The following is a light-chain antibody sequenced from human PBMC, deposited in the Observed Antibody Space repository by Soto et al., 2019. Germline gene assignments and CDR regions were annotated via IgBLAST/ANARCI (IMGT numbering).Light chain of an antibody. Sequence: QSVLTQPPSASGTPGQRVTISCSGSGSNIGSNTVNWYQQLPRTAPNLLIYSNKQRPPGVPDRFSGSKSGSSASLAITGLQSEDEAQYYCSSWDGRLNGVVFGGGTKLTVL. V-gene: IGLV1-44*01. J-gene: IGLJ2*01. CDR3: SSWDGRLNGVV. CDR1: GSNIGSNT. CDR2: SNK.